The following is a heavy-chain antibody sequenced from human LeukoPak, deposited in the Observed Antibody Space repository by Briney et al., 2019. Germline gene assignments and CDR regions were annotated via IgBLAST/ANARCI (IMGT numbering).Heavy chain of an antibody. Sequence: GGSLRLSCAASGFTLSDYYMTWVRQAPGKGLEWVSSISSSSSYIYYADSVKGRFTISRDNAKNSLYLQMNSLRAEDTAVYYCAELGITMIGGVWGKGTTVTISS. D-gene: IGHD3-10*02. CDR2: ISSSSSYI. CDR3: AELGITMIGGV. J-gene: IGHJ6*04. V-gene: IGHV3-11*06. CDR1: GFTLSDYY.